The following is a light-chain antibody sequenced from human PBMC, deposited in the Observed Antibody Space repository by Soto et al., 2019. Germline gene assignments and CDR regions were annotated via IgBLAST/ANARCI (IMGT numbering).Light chain of an antibody. V-gene: IGKV4-1*01. J-gene: IGKJ4*01. Sequence: DFVMTQSPDSLAVSLGERATINCKSSQSVLFGSNNYLAWYQQKSGQPPKLLINWASTRESGVPDRFSGSGSGTDFTLTISSLQAEDVAVYYCQRYYGTPLTFGGGTKVEIK. CDR2: WAS. CDR1: QSVLFGSNNY. CDR3: QRYYGTPLT.